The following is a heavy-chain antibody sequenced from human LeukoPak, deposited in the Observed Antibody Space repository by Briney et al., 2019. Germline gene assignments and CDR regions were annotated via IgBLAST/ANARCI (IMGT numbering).Heavy chain of an antibody. Sequence: PSETLSLTCTVSGGPISTSSYYWSWIRQPPGKRPEWIGTIYYTGSTYYNPSLKSRVTISVDASKNQFSLILSSVTAADTAVYYCARRPGSGSRHFDYWGQGTLVTVSS. CDR1: GGPISTSSYY. CDR3: ARRPGSGSRHFDY. D-gene: IGHD3-10*01. V-gene: IGHV4-39*01. J-gene: IGHJ4*02. CDR2: IYYTGST.